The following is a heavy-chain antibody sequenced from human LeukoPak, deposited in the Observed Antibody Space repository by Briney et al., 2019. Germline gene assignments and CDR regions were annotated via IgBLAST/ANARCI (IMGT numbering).Heavy chain of an antibody. J-gene: IGHJ4*02. CDR2: ISGSGGRP. CDR3: ARHPEPGYCSSTSCHESYFDY. D-gene: IGHD2-2*01. V-gene: IGHV3-23*01. CDR1: GFTFSSCA. Sequence: GGSLRLSCAAFGFTFSSCAMSWVRQAPGKGLEWVSAISGSGGRPYYADSVKGRFTISRDNSKNTLYLQMNSLRAEDTAVYYCARHPEPGYCSSTSCHESYFDYWGQGTLVTVSS.